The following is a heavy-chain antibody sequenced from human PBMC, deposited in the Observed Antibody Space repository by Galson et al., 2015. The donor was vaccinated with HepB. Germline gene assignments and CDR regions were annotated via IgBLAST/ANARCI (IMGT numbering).Heavy chain of an antibody. D-gene: IGHD3-22*01. CDR2: INSIGGST. CDR1: GFTFNNYA. V-gene: IGHV3-23*01. CDR3: ARQDTHYYDSSGSYVDY. Sequence: SLRLSCAASGFTFNNYAMSWVRQAPGKGLEWVSAINSIGGSTYYADSVKGRFTISRDNSKNTLYLQMNSLRAEDTAVYYCARQDTHYYDSSGSYVDYWGQGTLVTVSS. J-gene: IGHJ4*02.